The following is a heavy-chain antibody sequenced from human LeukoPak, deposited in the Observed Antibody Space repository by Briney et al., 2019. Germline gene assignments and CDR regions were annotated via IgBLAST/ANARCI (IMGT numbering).Heavy chain of an antibody. CDR2: IASDGSST. Sequence: GGSLRLSCAASGFTFSSYWMNWVRQAPGKGLVWVSRIASDGSSTTYADSVKGRFSISRDNAKNTLYLQMNSLRAEDTAVYYCAMNYGSGSYWSFDYWGQGTLVAVSS. CDR1: GFTFSSYW. J-gene: IGHJ4*02. CDR3: AMNYGSGSYWSFDY. V-gene: IGHV3-74*01. D-gene: IGHD3-10*01.